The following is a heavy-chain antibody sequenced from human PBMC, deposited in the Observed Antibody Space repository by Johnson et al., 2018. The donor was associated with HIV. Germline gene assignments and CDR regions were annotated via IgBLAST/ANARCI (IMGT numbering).Heavy chain of an antibody. V-gene: IGHV3-30*02. CDR2: IRYDGSNK. CDR3: VRDLAVTTYGAVDI. J-gene: IGHJ3*02. D-gene: IGHD4-17*01. Sequence: QVQLVESGGGVVQPGGSLRLSCAASGFTFSSYGMHWVRQAPGKGLEWVAFIRYDGSNKYYADSVKGRFTISRDNSKNTLYLQMNSLKTEDTAVDYCVRDLAVTTYGAVDIWGQGTRVTVSS. CDR1: GFTFSSYG.